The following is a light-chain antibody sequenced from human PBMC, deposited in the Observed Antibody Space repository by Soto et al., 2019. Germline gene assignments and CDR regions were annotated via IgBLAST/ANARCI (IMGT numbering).Light chain of an antibody. CDR3: HQYSSYPT. V-gene: IGKV1-8*01. CDR1: QGISSY. CDR2: AAS. J-gene: IGKJ3*01. Sequence: AIRMTQSPSSFSASTGDRVTITCRASQGISSYLAWYQQKPGKAPKLLIYAASTLQSGVTSRFSGSGSGTDFTRPISCLQSEDFANYSCHQYSSYPTFAPGTKVDIK.